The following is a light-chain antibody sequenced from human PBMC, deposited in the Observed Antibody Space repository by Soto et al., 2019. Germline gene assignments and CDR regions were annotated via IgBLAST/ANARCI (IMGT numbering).Light chain of an antibody. CDR2: GAS. V-gene: IGKV3-20*01. CDR3: QQYGSSPLT. CDR1: QSVSSSY. J-gene: IGKJ4*01. Sequence: EIVLTQSPGTLSLSPGERATLSCRASQSVSSSYLAWYQQKPGQAPRLLIYGASSRATGIPDRFSGSGSGTEFTLTISRLEPEDFAVYYCQQYGSSPLTFGGVTKVDIK.